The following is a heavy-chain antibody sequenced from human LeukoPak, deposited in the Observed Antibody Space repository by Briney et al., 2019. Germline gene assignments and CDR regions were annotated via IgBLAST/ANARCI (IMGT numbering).Heavy chain of an antibody. Sequence: GRSLRLSCAASGFTFSSYAMHWVRQAPGKGLEWVAVISYDGSNKYYADSVKGRFTISRDNSKNTLYLQMNSLRAEDTAVYYCARSIVGATIDAFDIWGQGTIVTVSS. J-gene: IGHJ3*02. CDR1: GFTFSSYA. CDR2: ISYDGSNK. V-gene: IGHV3-30-3*01. D-gene: IGHD1-26*01. CDR3: ARSIVGATIDAFDI.